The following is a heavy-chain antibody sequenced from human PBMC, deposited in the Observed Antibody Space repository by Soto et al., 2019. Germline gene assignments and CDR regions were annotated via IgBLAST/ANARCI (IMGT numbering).Heavy chain of an antibody. CDR1: GGSISSSSYY. Sequence: QLQLQESSRGLVKPSETLSLTCTVSGGSISSSSYYWGWIRQPPGKGLEWIGSIYYSGSTYYNPSLKSRVTISVDTSKNQFSLKLSSVTAADTAVYYCARHTTADYGGNSDYWGQGTLVTVSS. D-gene: IGHD4-17*01. V-gene: IGHV4-39*01. CDR3: ARHTTADYGGNSDY. CDR2: IYYSGST. J-gene: IGHJ4*02.